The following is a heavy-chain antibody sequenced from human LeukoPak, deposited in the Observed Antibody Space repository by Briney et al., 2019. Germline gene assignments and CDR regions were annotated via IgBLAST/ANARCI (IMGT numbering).Heavy chain of an antibody. CDR3: AGVIGGYDFWSGPVQNYYYDGMDV. CDR1: GFTFSSYS. D-gene: IGHD3-3*01. J-gene: IGHJ6*02. CDR2: ISSSSSYI. V-gene: IGHV3-21*01. Sequence: PGGSLRLSCAASGFTFSSYSMNWVRQAPGKGLEWVSSISSSSSYIYYADSVKGRFTISRDNAKNSLYLQMNSLRAEDTAVYYCAGVIGGYDFWSGPVQNYYYDGMDVWGQGTTVTVSS.